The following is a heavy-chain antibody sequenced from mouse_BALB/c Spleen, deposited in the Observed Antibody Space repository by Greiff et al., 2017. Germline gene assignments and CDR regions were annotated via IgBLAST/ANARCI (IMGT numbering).Heavy chain of an antibody. Sequence: EVQGVESGGGLVKPGGSLKLSCAASGFTFSSYAMSWVRQTPEKRLEWVASISSGGSTYYPDSVKGRFTISRDNAKNTLYLQMSSLKSEDTAMYYCTRDRLGAMDYWGQGTSVTVSS. CDR2: ISSGGST. CDR1: GFTFSSYA. D-gene: IGHD4-1*01. CDR3: TRDRLGAMDY. J-gene: IGHJ4*01. V-gene: IGHV5-6-4*01.